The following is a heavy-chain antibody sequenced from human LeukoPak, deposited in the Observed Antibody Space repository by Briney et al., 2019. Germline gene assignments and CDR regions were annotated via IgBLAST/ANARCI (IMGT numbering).Heavy chain of an antibody. CDR3: ATRPYGSGSYYNGAYYFDY. Sequence: SETLSLTCTVSGGSISSSSYYWGWIRQPPGKGLEWIGSIYYSGSTYYNPSLKSRVTISVDTSKNQFSLKPSSVTAADTAVYYCATRPYGSGSYYNGAYYFDYWGQGTLVTVSS. CDR2: IYYSGST. J-gene: IGHJ4*02. CDR1: GGSISSSSYY. D-gene: IGHD3-10*01. V-gene: IGHV4-39*01.